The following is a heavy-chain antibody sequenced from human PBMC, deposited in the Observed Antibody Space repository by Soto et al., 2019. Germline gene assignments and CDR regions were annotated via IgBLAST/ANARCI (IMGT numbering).Heavy chain of an antibody. V-gene: IGHV3-66*01. D-gene: IGHD2-2*01. CDR3: ASPISPSSTSAYYYYYYYMDV. CDR2: IYSGGST. Sequence: EVQLVESGGGLVQPGGSLRLSCAASGFTVSSNYMSWVRQAPGKGLEWVSVIYSGGSTYYADSVKGRFTISRDNSKNTLYLQMNSLRAEDTAVYYCASPISPSSTSAYYYYYYYMDVWGKGTTVTVSS. CDR1: GFTVSSNY. J-gene: IGHJ6*03.